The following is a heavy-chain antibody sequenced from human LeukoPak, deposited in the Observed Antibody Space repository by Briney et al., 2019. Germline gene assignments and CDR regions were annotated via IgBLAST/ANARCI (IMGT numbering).Heavy chain of an antibody. D-gene: IGHD2-2*01. V-gene: IGHV1-2*02. CDR2: INPNSGGT. CDR3: ARGLGCSSTSCRYYYYYYMDV. CDR1: GGTFTGYY. J-gene: IGHJ6*03. Sequence: ASVKVSCKASGGTFTGYYMHWVRQAPGQGLEWMGWINPNSGGTNYAQKFQGRVTMTRDTSISTAYMELSRLRSDDTAVYYCARGLGCSSTSCRYYYYYYMDVWGKGTTVTVSS.